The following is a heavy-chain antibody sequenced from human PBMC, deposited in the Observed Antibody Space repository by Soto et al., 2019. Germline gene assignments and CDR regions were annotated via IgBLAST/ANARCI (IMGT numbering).Heavy chain of an antibody. V-gene: IGHV4-39*01. Sequence: SETLSLTCTVSGGSISSSSYYWGWIRQPPGKGLEWIGSIYYSGSTYYNPSLKSRVTISVDTSKNQFSLKLSSVTAADTAVYYCARLHSGYYYYYYMDVRGKGTTVTVSS. CDR1: GGSISSSSYY. CDR3: ARLHSGYYYYYYMDV. D-gene: IGHD3-10*01. J-gene: IGHJ6*03. CDR2: IYYSGST.